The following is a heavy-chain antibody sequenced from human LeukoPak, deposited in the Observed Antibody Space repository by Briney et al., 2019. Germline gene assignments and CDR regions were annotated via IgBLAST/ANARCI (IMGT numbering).Heavy chain of an antibody. CDR2: IIPIFGTA. CDR3: AREGGGNRGGDFDY. D-gene: IGHD4-23*01. Sequence: SVKVSCKASGGTFSSYAISWVRQAPGQGLEWMGGIIPIFGTANYAQKFQGRVTITADESTSTAYMELSSLRSEDTAVYYCAREGGGNRGGDFDYWGQGTLVTVSS. J-gene: IGHJ4*02. V-gene: IGHV1-69*01. CDR1: GGTFSSYA.